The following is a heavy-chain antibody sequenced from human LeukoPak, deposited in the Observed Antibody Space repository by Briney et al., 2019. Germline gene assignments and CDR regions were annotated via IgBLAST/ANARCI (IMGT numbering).Heavy chain of an antibody. V-gene: IGHV1-2*02. CDR3: ARDLWEYYGSGSSPLYYYGMDV. CDR2: INPNSGGT. J-gene: IGHJ6*02. D-gene: IGHD3-10*01. CDR1: GYTFTGYY. Sequence: ASVKVSCKASGYTFTGYYMHWVRQAPGQGLEWMGWINPNSGGTNYAQKFQGRVTMTRDTSISTAYMELSRLRSDDTAVYYCARDLWEYYGSGSSPLYYYGMDVWGQGTTVTVSS.